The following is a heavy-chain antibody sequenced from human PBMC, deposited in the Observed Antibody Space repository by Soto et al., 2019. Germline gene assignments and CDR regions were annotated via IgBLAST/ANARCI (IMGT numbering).Heavy chain of an antibody. V-gene: IGHV2-5*02. CDR1: GFSLSTSGVG. D-gene: IGHD6-19*01. CDR2: IYWDDDK. CDR3: ASYSSGWSAFDY. J-gene: IGHJ4*02. Sequence: SGPTLVNPTQTLTLTCTFSGFSLSTSGVGVGWIRQPPGKALEWLALIYWDDDKRYSPSLKSRLTITKDTSKNQVVLTMTNMDPVDTATYCCASYSSGWSAFDYWGQGTLVTVSS.